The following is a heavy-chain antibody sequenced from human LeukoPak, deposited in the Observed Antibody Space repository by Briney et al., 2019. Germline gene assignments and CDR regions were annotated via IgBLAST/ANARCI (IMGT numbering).Heavy chain of an antibody. J-gene: IGHJ4*02. D-gene: IGHD2-21*02. V-gene: IGHV4-59*01. CDR3: ARWTSCGGACHILDY. Sequence: SETLSLTRTVSGGSISGYYWSWIRQPPGKGGEGVGSLYYMRGAWYKSSLRSRVTTSVDTSRNEFPLKLSSVTAAATAVYYCARWTSCGGACHILDYWGQGILVTVSS. CDR1: GGSISGYY. CDR2: LYYMRGA.